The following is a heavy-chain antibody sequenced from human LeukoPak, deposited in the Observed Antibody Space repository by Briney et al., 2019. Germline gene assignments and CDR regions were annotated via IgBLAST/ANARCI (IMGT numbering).Heavy chain of an antibody. J-gene: IGHJ4*02. V-gene: IGHV1-69*05. CDR1: GGTFSSYA. Sequence: GASVKVSCEASGGTFSSYAINWVRQAPGQGPEWMGGIIPIFGRANYAQKFQGRVTMTTDESTSTAYMELSSLRSEDTAVYYCARVFARSGEISGSYFYYWGQGTLVTVSS. CDR2: IIPIFGRA. CDR3: ARVFARSGEISGSYFYY. D-gene: IGHD1-26*01.